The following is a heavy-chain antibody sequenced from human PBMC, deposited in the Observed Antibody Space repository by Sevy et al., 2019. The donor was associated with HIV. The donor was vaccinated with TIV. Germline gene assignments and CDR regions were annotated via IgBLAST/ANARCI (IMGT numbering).Heavy chain of an antibody. CDR1: GFSFSGYV. CDR2: ISGRDSST. J-gene: IGHJ6*02. CDR3: ARDCSSTTCLWGLDV. D-gene: IGHD2-2*01. V-gene: IGHV3-23*01. Sequence: GGSLRLSCAASGFSFSGYVMNWVRQAPGKGLEWVSSISGRDSSTYYADSVRGRFIISRDNSENTLYLQMNGLRAEDTAVYYCARDCSSTTCLWGLDVWGQGTTVTVSS.